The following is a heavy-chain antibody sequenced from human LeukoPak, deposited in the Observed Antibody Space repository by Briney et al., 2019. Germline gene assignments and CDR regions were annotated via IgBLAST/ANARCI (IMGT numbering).Heavy chain of an antibody. V-gene: IGHV4-38-2*02. CDR1: GYSISSDHY. Sequence: SETLSLTCAASGYSISSDHYWAWIRQAAEKGLEWIGCIYRNGATYFNPSLNSRVAISVDTSKNQFSLRLSSVTAADTAVYYCARDSGWYYCDQWGQGTLVTVSS. D-gene: IGHD6-19*01. CDR2: IYRNGAT. J-gene: IGHJ4*02. CDR3: ARDSGWYYCDQ.